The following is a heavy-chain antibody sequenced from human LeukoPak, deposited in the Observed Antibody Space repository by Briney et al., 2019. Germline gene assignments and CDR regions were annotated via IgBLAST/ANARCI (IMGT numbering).Heavy chain of an antibody. CDR3: ARAAAVAARLDY. CDR1: GYTFTGYY. D-gene: IGHD6-19*01. CDR2: INPNSGGT. Sequence: GASVKVSCKASGYTFTGYYMHWVRQAPGQGLEWMGRINPNSGGTNYAQKFQGRVTMTTDTSTSTAYMEVRSLRSDDTAFYYCARAAAVAARLDYWGRGTLVTVSS. J-gene: IGHJ4*02. V-gene: IGHV1-2*06.